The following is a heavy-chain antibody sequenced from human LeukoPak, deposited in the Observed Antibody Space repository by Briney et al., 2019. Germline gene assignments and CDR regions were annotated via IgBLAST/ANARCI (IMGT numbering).Heavy chain of an antibody. J-gene: IGHJ4*02. CDR2: MNPNSGNT. Sequence: GASVKVSCKASGYTFTSYGISWVRQAPGQGLEWMGWMNPNSGNTGYAQKFQGRVTITRNTSISTAYMELSSLRSEDTAVYYCARGRAGLPDYWGQGTLVTVSS. D-gene: IGHD6-19*01. CDR3: ARGRAGLPDY. CDR1: GYTFTSYG. V-gene: IGHV1-8*03.